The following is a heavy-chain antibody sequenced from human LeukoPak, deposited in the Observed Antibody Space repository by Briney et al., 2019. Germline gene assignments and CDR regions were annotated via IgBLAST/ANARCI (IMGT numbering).Heavy chain of an antibody. CDR1: GGSINNHY. J-gene: IGHJ5*02. V-gene: IGHV4-59*11. D-gene: IGHD2-2*01. Sequence: SETLCLTCTVSGGSINNHYWSWIRQPPGKGLEWIGYIHHSGSTNYNPSLRSRVTISVDTSKNQFSLKLTSVTAADTAVYYCARDFGRGYCSSASCFVPWFDPWGQGTLVTVSS. CDR3: ARDFGRGYCSSASCFVPWFDP. CDR2: IHHSGST.